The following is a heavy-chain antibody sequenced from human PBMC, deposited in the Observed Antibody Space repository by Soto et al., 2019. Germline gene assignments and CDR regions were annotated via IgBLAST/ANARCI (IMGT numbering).Heavy chain of an antibody. CDR2: IDPSDSYT. D-gene: IGHD2-2*01. J-gene: IGHJ6*02. CDR1: GYSFTSYW. V-gene: IGHV5-10-1*01. CDR3: AVQRGYCSSTSCPYYYYGMDV. Sequence: GESPKISCKGSGYSFTSYWISWVRQMPGKGLEWMGRIDPSDSYTNYSPSFQGHVTISADKSISTAYLQWSSLKASDTAMYYCAVQRGYCSSTSCPYYYYGMDVWGQGTTVTVS.